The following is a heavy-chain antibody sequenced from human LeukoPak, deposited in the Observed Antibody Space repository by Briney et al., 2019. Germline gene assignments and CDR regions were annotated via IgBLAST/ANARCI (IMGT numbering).Heavy chain of an antibody. V-gene: IGHV1-24*01. CDR3: ATDVRGYYDSSGYYSFDY. Sequence: ASVKVSCKVSGYTLTELSMHWVRQAPGKGLEWMGGFDPEDGETIYAQKFQGRVTMTEDTSTDTAYMELSSLRSEDTAVYYCATDVRGYYDSSGYYSFDYWDQGTLVTVSS. J-gene: IGHJ4*02. D-gene: IGHD3-22*01. CDR2: FDPEDGET. CDR1: GYTLTELS.